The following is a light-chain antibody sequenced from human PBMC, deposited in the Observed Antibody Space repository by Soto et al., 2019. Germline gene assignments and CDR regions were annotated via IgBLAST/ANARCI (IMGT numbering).Light chain of an antibody. CDR3: QQYNSYSWT. CDR2: DAS. Sequence: DIQMTQSPSTLSASVGDRVTTTCRASQSISSWLAWYQQKPGKAPKLLIYDASSLESGVPSRFSGSGSGTEFTLTISSLQPDEFATYYCQQYNSYSWTVGQGTKVDIK. J-gene: IGKJ1*01. CDR1: QSISSW. V-gene: IGKV1-5*01.